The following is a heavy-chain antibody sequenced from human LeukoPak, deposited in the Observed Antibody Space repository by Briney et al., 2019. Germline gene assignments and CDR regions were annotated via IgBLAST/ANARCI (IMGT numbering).Heavy chain of an antibody. Sequence: SETLSLTCAVYGGSFSGYYWSWIRQPPGKGLEWIGEINHSGSTNYNPSLKSRVTISVDTSKNQFSLKLGSVTAADTAVYYCARGAKRGYSYGHRVVYFDYWGKGTLVTVSS. CDR3: ARGAKRGYSYGHRVVYFDY. J-gene: IGHJ4*02. CDR1: GGSFSGYY. CDR2: INHSGST. V-gene: IGHV4-34*01. D-gene: IGHD5-18*01.